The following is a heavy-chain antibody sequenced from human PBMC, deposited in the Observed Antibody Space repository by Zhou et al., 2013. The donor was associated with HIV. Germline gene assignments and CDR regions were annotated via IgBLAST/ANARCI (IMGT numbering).Heavy chain of an antibody. V-gene: IGHV1-2*02. CDR2: MNPEWGAV. CDR1: GYSFINYL. D-gene: IGHD2-15*01. J-gene: IGHJ1*01. CDR3: VRRGRCDHCSDWTFQH. Sequence: QVHLVQSGTVMGKPGSSMTISCEASGYSFINYLIHWVRHVPGKGLEWMGWMNPEWGAVNYARNFQGRVTMTRKSFDTDTGTAYMELSGLTPADTAVYYCVRRGRCDHCSDWTFQHWGQGTLVIVSS.